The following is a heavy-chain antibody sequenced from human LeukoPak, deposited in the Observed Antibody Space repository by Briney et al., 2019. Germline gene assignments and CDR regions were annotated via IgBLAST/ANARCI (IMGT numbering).Heavy chain of an antibody. CDR3: ARRSGYYYYYYMDV. Sequence: SETLSLTCALYGGSFSGYYWSWIRQPPGKGLEWIGEINHSGSTNYNPSLKSRVTISVDTSKNQFSLKLSSVTAADTAVYYCARRSGYYYYYYMDVWGKGTTVTISS. CDR1: GGSFSGYY. V-gene: IGHV4-34*01. J-gene: IGHJ6*03. CDR2: INHSGST.